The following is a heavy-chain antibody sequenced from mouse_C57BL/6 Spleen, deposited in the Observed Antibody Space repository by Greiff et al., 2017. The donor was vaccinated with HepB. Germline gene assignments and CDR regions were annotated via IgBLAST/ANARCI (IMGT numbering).Heavy chain of an antibody. V-gene: IGHV1-55*01. CDR2: IYPGSGST. CDR1: GYTFTSYW. J-gene: IGHJ1*03. D-gene: IGHD1-1*01. Sequence: VQLQQPGAELVKPGASVKMSCKASGYTFTSYWITWVKQRPGQGLEWIGDIYPGSGSTNYNEKFKSKATLTVDTSSSTAYMQLSSLTSEDSAVYYCAGVITTVVATDWYFDVWGTGTTVTVSS. CDR3: AGVITTVVATDWYFDV.